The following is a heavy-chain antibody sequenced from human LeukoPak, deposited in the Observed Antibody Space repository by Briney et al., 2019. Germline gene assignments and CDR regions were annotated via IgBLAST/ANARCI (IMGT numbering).Heavy chain of an antibody. J-gene: IGHJ4*02. Sequence: PGGSLRLSCAASGFTFDSYWMSWVRQAPGKGLEWVANIKQDGNERYYVDSVKGRITIYRDNAENSLYLQMNSLRAEDTAVYYCTRDPLTQNDYWGQGTLVTVSS. CDR1: GFTFDSYW. V-gene: IGHV3-7*01. CDR3: TRDPLTQNDY. D-gene: IGHD1-14*01. CDR2: IKQDGNER.